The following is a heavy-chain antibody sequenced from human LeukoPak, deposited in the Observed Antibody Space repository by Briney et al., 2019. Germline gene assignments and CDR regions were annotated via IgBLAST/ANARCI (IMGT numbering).Heavy chain of an antibody. V-gene: IGHV3-7*01. CDR1: GFIFSSYW. CDR3: ARDYTAMVEGFDY. D-gene: IGHD5-18*01. CDR2: IKQDGSEK. Sequence: PGGSLRLSCAASGFIFSSYWMSWVRQAPGKGLEWVANIKQDGSEKYYVDSVKGRFTISRDNAKNSLYLQMNSLRAEDTAVYYCARDYTAMVEGFDYWGQGTLVTVSS. J-gene: IGHJ4*02.